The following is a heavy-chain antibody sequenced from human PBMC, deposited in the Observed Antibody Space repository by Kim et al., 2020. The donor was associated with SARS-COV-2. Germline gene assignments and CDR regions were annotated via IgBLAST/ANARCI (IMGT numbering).Heavy chain of an antibody. CDR3: ARGGGYSYDY. CDR1: GGSISGDY. Sequence: SETLSLTCTVSGGSISGDYWSWIRQPPGKGLEWIGYIYYSGRTNYNPSLKSRVTISVDTSKIQFSLRLRSVTAADPAVYYCARGGGYSYDYWGQGTLVTV. V-gene: IGHV4-59*08. CDR2: IYYSGRT. D-gene: IGHD5-18*01. J-gene: IGHJ4*02.